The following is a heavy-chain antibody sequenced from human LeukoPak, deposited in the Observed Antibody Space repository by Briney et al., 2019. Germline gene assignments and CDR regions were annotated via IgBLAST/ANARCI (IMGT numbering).Heavy chain of an antibody. CDR3: ARHGMDV. J-gene: IGHJ6*02. CDR2: INPSGGST. Sequence: GASVKVSCKASGYTFTSYYIHWVRQAPGQGLEWMGLINPSGGSTTYAQNFQSRVSMTTDTSTSTVNMELSSLRSEDTALYYCARHGMDVWGQGTTVTVSS. CDR1: GYTFTSYY. V-gene: IGHV1-46*03.